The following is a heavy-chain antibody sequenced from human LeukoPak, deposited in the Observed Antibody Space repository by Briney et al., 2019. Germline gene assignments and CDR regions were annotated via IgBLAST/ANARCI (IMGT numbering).Heavy chain of an antibody. CDR1: GGSITTTNY. D-gene: IGHD1-26*01. J-gene: IGHJ4*02. V-gene: IGHV4-4*02. Sequence: PSETLSLTCGVSGGSITTTNYWSWVRQSPGRGLEWIGEISLSGYTGFNPSLRGRVTMSLDEFKNHLSLTLTSVTAADTAIYYCSRESGLYSPFGHWGQGILVT. CDR2: ISLSGYT. CDR3: SRESGLYSPFGH.